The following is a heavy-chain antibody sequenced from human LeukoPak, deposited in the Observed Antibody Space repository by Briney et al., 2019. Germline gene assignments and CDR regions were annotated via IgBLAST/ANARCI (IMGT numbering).Heavy chain of an antibody. J-gene: IGHJ3*02. Sequence: SQTLSLTCAISGDSFSSNRADWDWIRQSPSRGLESLVRTYLRSKWYTDYALSVKSRISVNTDTSKNHFSVQLNSGTPEDTALYFCAISGIETTYDAFGIWGQGTMVSVCS. V-gene: IGHV6-1*01. CDR2: TYLRSKWYT. CDR1: GDSFSSNRAD. CDR3: AISGIETTYDAFGI. D-gene: IGHD1-1*01.